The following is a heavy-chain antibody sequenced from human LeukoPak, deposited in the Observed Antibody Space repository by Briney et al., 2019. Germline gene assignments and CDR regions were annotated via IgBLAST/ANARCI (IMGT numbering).Heavy chain of an antibody. CDR2: IKSKTDGGTT. D-gene: IGHD6-19*01. J-gene: IGHJ5*02. Sequence: GGSLRLSCAASGFTFSSYGMSWVRQAPGKGLEWVGRIKSKTDGGTTDYAAPVKGRFTISRDDSKNTLYLQMNSLKTEDTAVYYCTIDPLYSSGWYGIWFDPWGQGTLVTVSS. CDR3: TIDPLYSSGWYGIWFDP. CDR1: GFTFSSYG. V-gene: IGHV3-15*01.